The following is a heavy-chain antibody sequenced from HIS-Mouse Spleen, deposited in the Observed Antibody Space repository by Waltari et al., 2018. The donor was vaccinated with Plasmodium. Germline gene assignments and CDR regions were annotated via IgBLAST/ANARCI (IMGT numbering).Heavy chain of an antibody. V-gene: IGHV4-39*01. J-gene: IGHJ4*02. Sequence: QLQLQESGPGLVKPSEALSLTRTVTGGSISSSMDYWGWVRQPPGEGLEWIGSIYYSGRPYYNPSRMGRVTISVDTSKNQFALKVSSVTDADTAVYYCARRGGGYYYFDYGGQGTLVTVSS. CDR1: GGSISSSMDY. D-gene: IGHD1-26*01. CDR2: IYYSGRP. CDR3: ARRGGGYYYFDY.